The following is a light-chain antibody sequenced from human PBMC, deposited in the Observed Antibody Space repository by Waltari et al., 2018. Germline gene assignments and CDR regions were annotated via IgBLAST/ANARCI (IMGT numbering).Light chain of an antibody. Sequence: TQLTLSPSSLSASVGDTITITCRASQGISRYLSWYQQKPGKAPKLLIFAASTLQSGVPSRFSGSGSETDCTLTISSLQPEDFASYYCQHLNTFPYTFGPGTRVDIK. CDR3: QHLNTFPYT. J-gene: IGKJ3*01. CDR1: QGISRY. CDR2: AAS. V-gene: IGKV1-9*01.